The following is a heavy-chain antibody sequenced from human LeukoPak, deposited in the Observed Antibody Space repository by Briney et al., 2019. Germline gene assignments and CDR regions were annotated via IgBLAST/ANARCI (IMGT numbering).Heavy chain of an antibody. CDR2: IYDDGTT. D-gene: IGHD1-14*01. V-gene: IGHV3-66*01. J-gene: IGHJ4*02. CDR1: GFSVSDNY. CDR3: AKGHNKKSPQ. Sequence: GGSLRLSCAASGFSVSDNYMNWVRQAPGKGLEWVSVIYDDGTTYYADSVRGRFTISRENSKNTLYVQMNSLRAEDPAVYYCAKGHNKKSPQWGQGSLVTVSS.